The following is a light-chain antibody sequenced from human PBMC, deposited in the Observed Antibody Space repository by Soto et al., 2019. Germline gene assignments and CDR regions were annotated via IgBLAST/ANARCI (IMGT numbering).Light chain of an antibody. CDR1: QSISDY. CDR2: AAS. J-gene: IGKJ1*01. CDR3: QQSYSSLWT. Sequence: DIQMTQSPSSLCASVGYRVTITCRASQSISDYLNWYQQKPGKAPNLLIYAASSLQSGVPSRFSGSRSGTDFTLTISSLQPEDFATYYCQQSYSSLWTFGQGTKVDIK. V-gene: IGKV1-39*01.